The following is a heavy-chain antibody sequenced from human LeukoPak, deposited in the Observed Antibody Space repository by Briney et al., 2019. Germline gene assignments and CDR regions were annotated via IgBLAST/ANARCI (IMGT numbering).Heavy chain of an antibody. J-gene: IGHJ6*03. CDR1: GGSISSGSYY. CDR2: IYTRGST. CDR3: ASNYPGYCSSTSCYTPYYYYYMDV. D-gene: IGHD2-2*02. V-gene: IGHV4-61*02. Sequence: PSQTLSLTCTVSGGSISSGSYYWSWIRQPAGKGLEWIGRIYTRGSTNYNPSLKSRVTISVDTSKNQFSLKLSSVTAADTAVYYCASNYPGYCSSTSCYTPYYYYYMDVWGKGTTVTVSS.